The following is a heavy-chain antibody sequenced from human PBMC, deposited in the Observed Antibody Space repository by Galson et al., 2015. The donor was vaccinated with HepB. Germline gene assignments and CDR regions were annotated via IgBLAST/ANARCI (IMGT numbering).Heavy chain of an antibody. D-gene: IGHD3-3*01. Sequence: QSGAEVKKPGESLKISCKGSGYSFTSYWIGWVRQMPGRGLEWMGIIYPGDSDTRYSPSFQGQVTISADKSISTAYLQWSSLKASDTAMYYCARPAGGGEWFGSSGSYYFDYWGQGTLVTVSS. CDR2: IYPGDSDT. CDR1: GYSFTSYW. J-gene: IGHJ4*02. V-gene: IGHV5-51*01. CDR3: ARPAGGGEWFGSSGSYYFDY.